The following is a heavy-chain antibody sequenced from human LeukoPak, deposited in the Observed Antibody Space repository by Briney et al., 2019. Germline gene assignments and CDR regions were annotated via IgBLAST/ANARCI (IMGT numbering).Heavy chain of an antibody. Sequence: SETLSLTCTVSGGSISSYYWSWIRQPPGKGPEWIGYVYYSGSTNYNPSLKSRVTISVDTSKNQFSLKLSSVTAADTAVYYCARGDSGYDSVDYWGQGTLVTVSS. D-gene: IGHD5-12*01. V-gene: IGHV4-59*01. CDR3: ARGDSGYDSVDY. J-gene: IGHJ4*02. CDR1: GGSISSYY. CDR2: VYYSGST.